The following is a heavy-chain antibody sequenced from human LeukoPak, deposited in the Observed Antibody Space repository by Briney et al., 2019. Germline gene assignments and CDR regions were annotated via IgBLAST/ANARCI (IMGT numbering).Heavy chain of an antibody. V-gene: IGHV3-21*01. CDR3: ARDRCSSTRSWCYYMDV. J-gene: IGHJ6*03. CDR2: ISSSSSYI. CDR1: GFTVSSNY. D-gene: IGHD2-2*01. Sequence: GGSLRLSCAASGFTVSSNYMNWVRQAPGKGLEWVSSISSSSSYIYYADSVKGRFTISRDNAKNSLYLQMNSLRAEDTAVYYCARDRCSSTRSWCYYMDVWGKGTTVTVSS.